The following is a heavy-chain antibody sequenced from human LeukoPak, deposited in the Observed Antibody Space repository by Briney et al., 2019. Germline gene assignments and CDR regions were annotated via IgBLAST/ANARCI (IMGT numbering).Heavy chain of an antibody. J-gene: IGHJ5*02. CDR2: IYYSGST. CDR1: SGSISSYY. D-gene: IGHD1-14*01. CDR3: ASLPAS. V-gene: IGHV4-59*01. Sequence: SETLSLTCTVSSGSISSYYWSWIRQPPGKGLEWIGYIYYSGSTNYNPSLKSRVTISVDTSKNQFSLKLSSVTAADTAVYYCASLPASWGQGTLVTVSS.